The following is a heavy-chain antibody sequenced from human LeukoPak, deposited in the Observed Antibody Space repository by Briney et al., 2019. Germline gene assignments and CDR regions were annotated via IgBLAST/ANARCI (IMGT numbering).Heavy chain of an antibody. Sequence: SETLSLTCAVYGGSFSGYYWSWIRQPPGKGLEWIGEINHSGSTNYNPSLKSRVTISVDTSKNQFSLKLSSVTAADTAVYHCASTSGANWDYPYYFDYWGQGTLVTVSS. CDR1: GGSFSGYY. J-gene: IGHJ4*02. V-gene: IGHV4-34*01. CDR3: ASTSGANWDYPYYFDY. CDR2: INHSGST. D-gene: IGHD1-7*01.